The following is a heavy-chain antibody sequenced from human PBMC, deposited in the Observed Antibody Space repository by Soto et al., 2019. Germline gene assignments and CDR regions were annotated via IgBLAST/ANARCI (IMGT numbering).Heavy chain of an antibody. D-gene: IGHD1-26*01. CDR1: GFTFSTYW. CDR2: INSDGSRT. Sequence: EVQLVESGGGLVQPGGSLRLSCAASGFTFSTYWMHWVRQAPGKWLVWVSRINSDGSRTTYADSVKGRFTISRDNAKNTLYLQMNSLRVEDTAVYYCARGASGSNYFDYWGQGTLVTVSS. J-gene: IGHJ4*02. V-gene: IGHV3-74*01. CDR3: ARGASGSNYFDY.